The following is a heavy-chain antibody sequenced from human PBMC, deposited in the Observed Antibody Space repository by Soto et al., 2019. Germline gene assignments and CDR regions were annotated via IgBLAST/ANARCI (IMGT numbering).Heavy chain of an antibody. CDR2: IYHSGST. Sequence: QLQLQESGSGLVKPSQTLSLTCAVSGGSISSGGYSWSWIRQPPGKGLEWIGYIYHSGSTYYNPSLXGXGXIXXDSSKNPCSLKLSSVTAADTALYSCAAGGGLPRYYWGQGTLVTVSS. D-gene: IGHD5-12*01. J-gene: IGHJ4*02. CDR1: GGSISSGGYS. CDR3: AAGGGLPRYY. V-gene: IGHV4-30-2*01.